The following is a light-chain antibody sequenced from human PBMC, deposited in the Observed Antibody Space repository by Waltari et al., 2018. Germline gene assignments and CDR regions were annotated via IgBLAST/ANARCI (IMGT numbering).Light chain of an antibody. CDR3: QQCYSTPPT. J-gene: IGKJ4*01. CDR2: GTS. CDR1: QSISSD. Sequence: DIQITHSPSSLSAYVGDRVTITCRASQSISSDLNWYQQKPGKAPKLLISGTSNLHSGVPSGFSGSGSGTDFTLTINSLQSLDSATYYCQQCYSTPPTFGGGTKVEI. V-gene: IGKV1-39*01.